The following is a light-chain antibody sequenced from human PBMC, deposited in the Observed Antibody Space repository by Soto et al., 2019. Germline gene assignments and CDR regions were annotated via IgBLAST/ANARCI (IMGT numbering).Light chain of an antibody. CDR1: SSNIGSNY. Sequence: QSVLTQPPSASGTPGQRVTISCSGSSSNIGSNYVYWYQQLPGTAPKLLIYRNNQRPSGVPDRFSGSKSGTSASLAISGIRSEDEADYDCAAWDDSLRGWVFGGGTKLTVL. J-gene: IGLJ3*02. CDR3: AAWDDSLRGWV. V-gene: IGLV1-47*01. CDR2: RNN.